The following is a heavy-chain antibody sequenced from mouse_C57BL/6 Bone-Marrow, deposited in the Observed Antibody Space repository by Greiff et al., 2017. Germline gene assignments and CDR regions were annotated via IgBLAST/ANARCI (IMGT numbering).Heavy chain of an antibody. V-gene: IGHV5-9-1*02. Sequence: EVHLVESGEGLVKPGGSLKLSCAASGFTFSSYAMSWVRQTPEKRLEWVAYISSGGDYIYYADTVKGRFTISRDNARNTLYLQMSSLKSDDTAMYYCTRDSYSNPMDYWGQGTSVTVSS. CDR3: TRDSYSNPMDY. J-gene: IGHJ4*01. CDR2: ISSGGDYI. D-gene: IGHD2-5*01. CDR1: GFTFSSYA.